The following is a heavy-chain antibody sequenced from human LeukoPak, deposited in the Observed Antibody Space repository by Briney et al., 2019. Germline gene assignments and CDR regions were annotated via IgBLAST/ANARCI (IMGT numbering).Heavy chain of an antibody. J-gene: IGHJ5*02. CDR1: GASISSGGYY. CDR3: ARDSYYYDSSGYKLNWFDP. Sequence: SETLSLTCIVSGASISSGGYYWSWIRQPPGKGLEWIGYIYYSGSTYYNPSLKSRVTISVDRSKNQFSLKLSSVTVADTAVYYCARDSYYYDSSGYKLNWFDPWGQGTLVTVSS. V-gene: IGHV4-30-2*01. D-gene: IGHD3-22*01. CDR2: IYYSGST.